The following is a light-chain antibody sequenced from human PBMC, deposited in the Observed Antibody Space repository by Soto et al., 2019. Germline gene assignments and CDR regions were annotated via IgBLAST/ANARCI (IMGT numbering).Light chain of an antibody. CDR2: AAS. J-gene: IGKJ4*01. V-gene: IGKV1-27*01. Sequence: DIQMTQSPSSLSASVGDRVTITCRTSQGITNFLAWYQQKPGKPPKLLIYAASTLQSGVPSRFSGSGSETDLTLTISSLQPEDVATYYCQKYNSAPLTFGGGTKVDIK. CDR3: QKYNSAPLT. CDR1: QGITNF.